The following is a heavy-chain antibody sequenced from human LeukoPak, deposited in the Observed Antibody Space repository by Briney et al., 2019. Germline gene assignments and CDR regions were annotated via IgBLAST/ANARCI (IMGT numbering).Heavy chain of an antibody. CDR1: GGSFSGYY. V-gene: IGHV4-34*01. CDR2: VTPSGVA. CDR3: ARALYYEPSYLDS. J-gene: IGHJ4*02. D-gene: IGHD3-22*01. Sequence: SETLSLTCAVYGGSFSGYYWTWIRQPPGKGLEWIGEVTPSGVAHYNPSLKGPVTISVDTSKNQFSLMVTSVTAADTALYFCARALYYEPSYLDSWGQGTLVTVSS.